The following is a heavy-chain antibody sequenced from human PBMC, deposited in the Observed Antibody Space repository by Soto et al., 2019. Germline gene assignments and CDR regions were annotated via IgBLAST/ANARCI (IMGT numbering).Heavy chain of an antibody. V-gene: IGHV1-3*01. CDR3: ARDAYCSGGSCYQYYYYYYGMDV. Sequence: GASVKVSCKASGYTFTSYAMHWVRQAPGQRLEWMGWINAGNGNTKYSQKFQGRVTITRDTSASTAYMELSSLRSEDTAAYYCARDAYCSGGSCYQYYYYYYGMDVWGQGTTVTVSS. D-gene: IGHD2-15*01. CDR1: GYTFTSYA. J-gene: IGHJ6*02. CDR2: INAGNGNT.